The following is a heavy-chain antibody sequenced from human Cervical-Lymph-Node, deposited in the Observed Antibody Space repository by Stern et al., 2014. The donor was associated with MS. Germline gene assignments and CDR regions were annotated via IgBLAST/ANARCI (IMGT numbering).Heavy chain of an antibody. D-gene: IGHD1-26*01. Sequence: QVQLVESGGGVVQPGKSLRLSCAASGFAFSTYVMHWVRQAPGKGLEWVALIWYDGSKEYYADSVRGRFTISRDNSDNTLYLQMNRPGVDDTAVYYCAATFSPYSPLDYWGQGTLVTVSS. CDR1: GFAFSTYV. V-gene: IGHV3-33*01. CDR3: AATFSPYSPLDY. J-gene: IGHJ4*02. CDR2: IWYDGSKE.